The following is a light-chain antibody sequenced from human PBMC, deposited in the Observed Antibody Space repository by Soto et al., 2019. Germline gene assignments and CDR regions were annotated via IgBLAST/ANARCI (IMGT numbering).Light chain of an antibody. CDR2: SDN. J-gene: IGLJ2*01. CDR1: NSNIGSNT. CDR3: AAWDESLRGLV. Sequence: QTVVTQPPSASGTPGQRVTISCSGSNSNIGSNTVSWYQQLPGTAPKSLIYSDNQRPSGVPDRISGSRSGTSASLAISGRQPDEEAEDYCAAWDESLRGLVFGGGTKVTVL. V-gene: IGLV1-44*01.